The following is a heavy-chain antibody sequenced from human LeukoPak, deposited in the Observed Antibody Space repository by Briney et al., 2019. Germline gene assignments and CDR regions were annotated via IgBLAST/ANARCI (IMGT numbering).Heavy chain of an antibody. V-gene: IGHV1-46*01. D-gene: IGHD1-14*01. CDR3: ASEFGMATQGGFDV. J-gene: IGHJ3*01. Sequence: ASVKVSCKASGYTFTNYYMHWVRQVPGQGLEWVGVINFSDGTRNNAQNFQGRITMTRDTSTNTVYMELSSLRPEDTAIYYCASEFGMATQGGFDVWGQGTMVTVSS. CDR1: GYTFTNYY. CDR2: INFSDGTR.